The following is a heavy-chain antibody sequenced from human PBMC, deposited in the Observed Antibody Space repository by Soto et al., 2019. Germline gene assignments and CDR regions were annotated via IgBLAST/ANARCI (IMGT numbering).Heavy chain of an antibody. CDR3: ARDLHDSSGYSYFDY. V-gene: IGHV1-69*13. CDR2: IIPIFGTA. J-gene: IGHJ4*02. Sequence: SVKVSCKASGGTFSSYAISWVRQAPGQGLEWMGGIIPIFGTANYAQKFQGRVTITADESTSTAYMELSSLRSEDTAVYYCARDLHDSSGYSYFDYWGQGTLVTVSS. D-gene: IGHD3-22*01. CDR1: GGTFSSYA.